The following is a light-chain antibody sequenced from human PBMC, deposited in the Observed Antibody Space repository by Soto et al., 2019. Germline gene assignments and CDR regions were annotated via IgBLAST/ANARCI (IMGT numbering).Light chain of an antibody. J-gene: IGKJ1*01. V-gene: IGKV3-20*01. CDR2: GAS. CDR3: QQYGSSPWT. CDR1: QSVRSNY. Sequence: EIVLTQSPGTLSLSPGEGATLSCRASQSVRSNYLAWYRQTPGQAPRLLIYGASNRATGIPDRFSGSGSGTDFTLIISRLETEDFALYYCQQYGSSPWTFGQGTKVEIK.